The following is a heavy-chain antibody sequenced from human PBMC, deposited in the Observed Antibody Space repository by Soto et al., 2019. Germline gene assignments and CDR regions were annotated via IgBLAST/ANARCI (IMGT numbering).Heavy chain of an antibody. J-gene: IGHJ4*02. CDR3: ARDTRRDYDSSGYYVGYFDY. Sequence: KPGGSLRLSCAASGFTFSSYSMNWVRQAPGKGLEWVSSISSSSSYIYYADSVKGRFTISRDNAKNSLYLQMNSLRAEDTAVYYCARDTRRDYDSSGYYVGYFDYWGQGTLVTVSS. V-gene: IGHV3-21*01. CDR1: GFTFSSYS. CDR2: ISSSSSYI. D-gene: IGHD3-22*01.